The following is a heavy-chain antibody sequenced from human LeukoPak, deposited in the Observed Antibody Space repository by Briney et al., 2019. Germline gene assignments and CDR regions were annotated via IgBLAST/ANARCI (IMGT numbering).Heavy chain of an antibody. J-gene: IGHJ4*02. CDR3: AREGYSLSFDY. V-gene: IGHV3-11*06. Sequence: GGSLRLSCAASGFTFSDYYMSWIRQAPGKGLEWVSSISSSSSYIYYADSVKGRFTISRDNAKNSLYLQMNSLRAEDTAVYYCAREGYSLSFDYWGQGALVTVSS. CDR1: GFTFSDYY. CDR2: ISSSSSYI. D-gene: IGHD4-23*01.